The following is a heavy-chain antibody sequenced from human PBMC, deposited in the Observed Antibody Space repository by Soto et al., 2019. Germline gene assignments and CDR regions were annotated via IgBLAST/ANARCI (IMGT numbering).Heavy chain of an antibody. J-gene: IGHJ6*02. CDR1: GFTFSSYS. D-gene: IGHD6-6*01. Sequence: LRLSCAASGFTFSSYSMNWVRQAPGKGLEWVSSISSSSSYIYYADSVKGRFTISRDNAKNSLYLQMNSLRAEDTAVYYCARDSSSSRYYYYGMDVWGQGTTVTVSS. V-gene: IGHV3-21*01. CDR3: ARDSSSSRYYYYGMDV. CDR2: ISSSSSYI.